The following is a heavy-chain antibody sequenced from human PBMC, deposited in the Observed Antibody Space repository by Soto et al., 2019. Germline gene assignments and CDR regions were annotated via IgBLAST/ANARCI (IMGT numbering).Heavy chain of an antibody. D-gene: IGHD6-6*01. CDR3: ARDPNLLEYSSSVPLDY. J-gene: IGHJ4*02. CDR1: GFTFSSYA. Sequence: GGSLRLSCAASGFTFSSYAMHWVRQAPGKGLEWVAVISYDGSNKYYADSVKGRFTISRDNSKNTLYLQMNSLRAEDTAVYYCARDPNLLEYSSSVPLDYWGQGTLVTVSS. V-gene: IGHV3-30-3*01. CDR2: ISYDGSNK.